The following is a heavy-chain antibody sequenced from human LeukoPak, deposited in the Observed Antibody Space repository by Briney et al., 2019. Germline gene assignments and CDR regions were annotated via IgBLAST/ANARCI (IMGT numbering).Heavy chain of an antibody. D-gene: IGHD5-24*01. CDR2: IYTSGST. Sequence: SETLSLTCTVSGDSTNGYYWSWIRQPAGKGLEWIGRIYTSGSTNYNPSLKSRVTISVDKSKNQFSLKLSSVTAADTAVYYCARCPYKMATIWESDCYYFDYWGQGTLVTVSS. CDR1: GDSTNGYY. J-gene: IGHJ4*02. CDR3: ARCPYKMATIWESDCYYFDY. V-gene: IGHV4-4*07.